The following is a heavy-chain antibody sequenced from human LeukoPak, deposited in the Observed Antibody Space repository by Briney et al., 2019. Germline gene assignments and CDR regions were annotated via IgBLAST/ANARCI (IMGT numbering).Heavy chain of an antibody. V-gene: IGHV3-23*01. CDR3: AKLPTGYPNWFDP. D-gene: IGHD3-9*01. Sequence: GGSLRLSCAASGFTFSNSVMGWVRQAPGKGLEWVSAIGGSGDSTYYADSVTGRFTISRDNSKNTLYLRMNSLRAEDTALYYCAKLPTGYPNWFDPWGQGTLVTVSS. CDR1: GFTFSNSV. CDR2: IGGSGDST. J-gene: IGHJ5*02.